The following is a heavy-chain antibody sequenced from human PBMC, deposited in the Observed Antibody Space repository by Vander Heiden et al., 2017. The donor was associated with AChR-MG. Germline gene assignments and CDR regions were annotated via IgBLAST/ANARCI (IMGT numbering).Heavy chain of an antibody. D-gene: IGHD7-27*01. CDR2: INHSGST. V-gene: IGHV4-34*01. CDR1: GGSFSGYY. Sequence: QVQLQPWGAGLLKPSETLSLTCAVYGGSFSGYYWSWIRQPPGKGLEWSGEINHSGSTNYNPSLKSRVTISVDTSKNQFSLKLSSVTAADTAVYYCARTKNWGGFDYWGQGTLVTVSS. J-gene: IGHJ4*02. CDR3: ARTKNWGGFDY.